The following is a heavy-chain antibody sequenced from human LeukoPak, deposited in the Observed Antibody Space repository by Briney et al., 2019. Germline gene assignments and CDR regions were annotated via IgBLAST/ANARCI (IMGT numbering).Heavy chain of an antibody. J-gene: IGHJ4*02. V-gene: IGHV4-39*01. CDR2: IYYSGST. CDR3: ASFTSGEGYDSSGYYYFDY. D-gene: IGHD3-22*01. Sequence: SETLSPTCTVSGGSTSSSSYYWGWIRQPPGKGLEWIGSIYYSGSTYYNPSLKSRVTISVDTSKNQFSLKLSSVTAADTAVYYCASFTSGEGYDSSGYYYFDYWGQGTLVTVSS. CDR1: GGSTSSSSYY.